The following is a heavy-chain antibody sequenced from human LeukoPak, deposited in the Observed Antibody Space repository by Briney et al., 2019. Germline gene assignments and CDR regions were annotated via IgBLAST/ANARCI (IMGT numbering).Heavy chain of an antibody. V-gene: IGHV1-69*13. Sequence: SVKVSCKASGYTFTGYYMHWVRQAPGQGLEWMGGIIPIFGTANYAQKFQGRVTITADESTSTAYMELSSLRSEDTAVYYCARDRGIAAAGKYYYYMDVWGKGTTVTISS. J-gene: IGHJ6*03. CDR3: ARDRGIAAAGKYYYYMDV. CDR2: IIPIFGTA. CDR1: GYTFTGYY. D-gene: IGHD6-13*01.